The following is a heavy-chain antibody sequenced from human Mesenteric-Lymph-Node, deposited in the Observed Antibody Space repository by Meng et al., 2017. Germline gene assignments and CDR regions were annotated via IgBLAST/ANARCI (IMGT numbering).Heavy chain of an antibody. J-gene: IGHJ2*01. V-gene: IGHV3-7*01. CDR3: ASATIGAGWYFDR. CDR2: IKEDGSVK. D-gene: IGHD4/OR15-4a*01. CDR1: GFSFSSYW. Sequence: GESLKISCAASGFSFSSYWMSWVRQAPGKGLEWVANIKEDGSVKYYVDSVKGRFTISRDHSKNSLYLQMNILRGEDTAMYYCASATIGAGWYFDRWGRGTLVTVSS.